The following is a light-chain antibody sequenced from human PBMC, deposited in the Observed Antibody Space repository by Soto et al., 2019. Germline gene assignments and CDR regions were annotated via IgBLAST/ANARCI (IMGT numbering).Light chain of an antibody. Sequence: EIVLTQSPGTLSLSPGERATLSCRASQSVSSSYLAWYQQKPGQAPRLLIYGASSRATGIPDRFSGSGSGTAFTLTISRLEPEDFAVYYCQQYGSSPLFPFGPGTKVDIK. CDR3: QQYGSSPLFP. CDR1: QSVSSSY. V-gene: IGKV3-20*01. CDR2: GAS. J-gene: IGKJ3*01.